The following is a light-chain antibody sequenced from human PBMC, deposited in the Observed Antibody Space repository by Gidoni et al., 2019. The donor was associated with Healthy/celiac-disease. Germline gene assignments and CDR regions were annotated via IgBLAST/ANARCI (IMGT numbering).Light chain of an antibody. CDR2: GNS. V-gene: IGLV1-40*01. CDR1: SSNIGAGYD. Sequence: QSVLTQPPSVSGAPGQRVTLSCTGRSSNIGAGYDVHWYQQLPGTAPKLLIYGNSNRPSGVPDRFSGSKSGTSASLAITGLQAEDEADYYCQSYDSSLSGLWVFGGGTKLTV. J-gene: IGLJ3*02. CDR3: QSYDSSLSGLWV.